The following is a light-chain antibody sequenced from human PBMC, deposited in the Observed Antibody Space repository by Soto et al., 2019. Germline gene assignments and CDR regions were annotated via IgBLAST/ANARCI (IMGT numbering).Light chain of an antibody. Sequence: QSALTQPASASGSPGQSITISCTGTSSDVGGYNYVSWYQQHPGKAPKLMIYDVSNRPSGVSNRFSGSKSGNTASLTISGLQAEDEADYYCSSYTSNSTYVVFGGGTKLTVL. V-gene: IGLV2-14*01. CDR1: SSDVGGYNY. CDR3: SSYTSNSTYVV. J-gene: IGLJ2*01. CDR2: DVS.